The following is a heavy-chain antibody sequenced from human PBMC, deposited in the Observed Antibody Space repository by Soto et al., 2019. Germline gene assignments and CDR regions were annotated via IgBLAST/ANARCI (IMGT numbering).Heavy chain of an antibody. CDR1: GFSLSTSGVG. CDR2: IYWNDDK. J-gene: IGHJ5*02. CDR3: ARAPVITMIVVSREAWFDP. D-gene: IGHD3-22*01. V-gene: IGHV2-5*01. Sequence: SGPTLVNPTQTLTLTCTFSGFSLSTSGVGVGWIRQPPGKALEWLALIYWNDDKRYSPSLKSRLTITKDTSKNQVVLTMTNMDPVDTATYYCARAPVITMIVVSREAWFDPCGQGPLVTVSS.